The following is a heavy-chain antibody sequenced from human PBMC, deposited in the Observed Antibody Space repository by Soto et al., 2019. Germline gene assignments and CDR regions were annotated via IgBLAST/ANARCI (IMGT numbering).Heavy chain of an antibody. J-gene: IGHJ5*02. CDR3: ARRDRSGFSYWLDT. V-gene: IGHV4-31*03. CDR1: GGSIRSGDYY. CDR2: INFSGTT. D-gene: IGHD3-22*01. Sequence: QVQLQESGPGLVKPSQTLSLTCTVSGGSIRSGDYYWSWIRQHPGKGLEWIGTINFSGTTYYNPSFKSRVIISVDTSKNMFSLKLSSVTAADTAVYYCARRDRSGFSYWLDTWGQGTLVTVAS.